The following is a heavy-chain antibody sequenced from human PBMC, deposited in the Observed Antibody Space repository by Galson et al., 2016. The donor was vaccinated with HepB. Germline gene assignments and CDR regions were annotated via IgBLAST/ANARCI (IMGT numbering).Heavy chain of an antibody. V-gene: IGHV5-10-1*01. Sequence: QSGAEVKKPGESLRISCQGSGYSFTSYWINWVRQMPGKGLEWMGRIDPSDSYTNYSPSFQGHVTISADRSISTAYLQWSSLKASDTARYYCAGPYDYGDYNSLFGMDVWGQGTTVTVSS. CDR2: IDPSDSYT. J-gene: IGHJ6*02. CDR1: GYSFTSYW. CDR3: AGPYDYGDYNSLFGMDV. D-gene: IGHD4-17*01.